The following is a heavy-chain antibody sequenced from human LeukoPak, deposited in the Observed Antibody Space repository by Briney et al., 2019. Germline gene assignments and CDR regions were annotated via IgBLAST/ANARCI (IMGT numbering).Heavy chain of an antibody. CDR3: ASHNWGSSYYFDY. J-gene: IGHJ4*02. CDR1: GGTFSSYA. D-gene: IGHD7-27*01. V-gene: IGHV1-69*05. Sequence: GASVKVSCKASGGTFSSYAISWVRQAPGQGLEWMGRIIPIFGTANYAQKLQGRVTITTDESTSTAYMELSSLRSEDTAVYYCASHNWGSSYYFDYWGQGTLVTVSS. CDR2: IIPIFGTA.